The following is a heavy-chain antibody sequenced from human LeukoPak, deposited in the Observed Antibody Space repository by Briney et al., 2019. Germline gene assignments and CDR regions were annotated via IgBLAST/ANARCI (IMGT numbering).Heavy chain of an antibody. J-gene: IGHJ4*02. CDR2: IYYSGST. Sequence: PSETLSLTCTVSGGSISSSSYYWGWIRQPPGKGLEWIGSIYYSGSTYYNPSLKSRVTISVDTSKNQFSLKLSSVTAADTAVYYCARVTTAYYFDYWGQGTLVTVSS. CDR1: GGSISSSSYY. V-gene: IGHV4-39*07. CDR3: ARVTTAYYFDY. D-gene: IGHD4-17*01.